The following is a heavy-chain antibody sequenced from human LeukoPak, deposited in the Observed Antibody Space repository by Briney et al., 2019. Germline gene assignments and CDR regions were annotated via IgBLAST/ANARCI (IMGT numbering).Heavy chain of an antibody. CDR2: IWYDGSNK. J-gene: IGHJ1*01. V-gene: IGHV3-33*06. CDR1: GFTFSSYG. CDR3: AKAPHGFGAYCGGDCYWYFQH. Sequence: GRSLRLSCAASGFTFSSYGMHWVRQAPGKGLEWVAVIWYDGSNKYYADSVKGRFTISRDNSKYTLYLQMNSLRAEDTAVYYCAKAPHGFGAYCGGDCYWYFQHWGQGTLVTVSS. D-gene: IGHD2-21*02.